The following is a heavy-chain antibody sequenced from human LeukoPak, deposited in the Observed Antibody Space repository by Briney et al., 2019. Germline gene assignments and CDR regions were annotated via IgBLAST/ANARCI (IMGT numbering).Heavy chain of an antibody. CDR2: IYYSGST. D-gene: IGHD3-3*01. V-gene: IGHV4-59*01. CDR3: AKDNSLRFLEWLLIGFDY. Sequence: SETLSLTCTVSGGSINSYYWSWIRQPPGKGLEWIGYIYYSGSTNYNPSLKSRVTISVDTSKNQFSLKLSSVTAADTAVYYCAKDNSLRFLEWLLIGFDYWGQGTLVTVSS. J-gene: IGHJ4*02. CDR1: GGSINSYY.